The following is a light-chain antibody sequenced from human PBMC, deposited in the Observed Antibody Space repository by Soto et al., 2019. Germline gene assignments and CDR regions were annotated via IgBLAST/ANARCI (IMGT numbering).Light chain of an antibody. CDR1: SSDVGGYNY. CDR2: EVN. CDR3: SSYAGSSNV. V-gene: IGLV2-8*01. J-gene: IGLJ1*01. Sequence: QSALTEPPAASVSPGQSVAISGTGTSSDVGGYNYVSWYQQHPGKGPKLMIYEVNKRPSGVPDRFSGSKSGNTASLTVSGLQAEDEADYYCSSYAGSSNVFGTGTKVTVL.